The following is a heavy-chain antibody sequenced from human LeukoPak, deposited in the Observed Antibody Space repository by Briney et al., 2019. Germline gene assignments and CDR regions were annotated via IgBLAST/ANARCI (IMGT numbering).Heavy chain of an antibody. CDR1: GGSFSGYY. J-gene: IGHJ6*03. V-gene: IGHV4-34*01. CDR3: ASMSRGVILGPNYYSYYMDV. D-gene: IGHD3-10*01. CDR2: INHSGST. Sequence: PSETLSLTCAVYGGSFSGYYWSWIRQPPGKGLEWIGEINHSGSTYYNPSLQSRVTISVDTSKNQFSLKLTSVTAADKAVYYCASMSRGVILGPNYYSYYMDVWGKGATVIVSS.